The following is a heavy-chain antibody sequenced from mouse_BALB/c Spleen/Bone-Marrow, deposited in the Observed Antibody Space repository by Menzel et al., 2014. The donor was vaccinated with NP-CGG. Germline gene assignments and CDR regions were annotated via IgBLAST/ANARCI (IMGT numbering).Heavy chain of an antibody. CDR1: GFNIKDTY. Sequence: VQLQQSGAELVKPGASVKLSCTASGFNIKDTYMHWVKQRPEQGLEWIGRIDPANGNTKYDPKLQGKATITADTSSNTAYLRLSSLTSEDTAVYYCAYGSSYDYFDYWGQGTTLTVSS. CDR2: IDPANGNT. D-gene: IGHD1-1*01. CDR3: AYGSSYDYFDY. V-gene: IGHV14-3*02. J-gene: IGHJ2*01.